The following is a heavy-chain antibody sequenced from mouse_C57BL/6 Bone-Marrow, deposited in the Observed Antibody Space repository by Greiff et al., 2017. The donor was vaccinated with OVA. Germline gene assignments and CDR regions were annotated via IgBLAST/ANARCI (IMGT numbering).Heavy chain of an antibody. CDR1: GFTFSSYG. CDR2: ISSGGSYT. J-gene: IGHJ3*01. Sequence: EVKVVESGGDLVKPGGSLKLSCAASGFTFSSYGMSWVRQTPDKRLEWVATISSGGSYTYYPDSVKGRFTISRDNAKNTLYLQMSSLKSEDTAMYYCARHDGSRWFAYWGQGTLVTVSA. CDR3: ARHDGSRWFAY. V-gene: IGHV5-6*01. D-gene: IGHD1-1*01.